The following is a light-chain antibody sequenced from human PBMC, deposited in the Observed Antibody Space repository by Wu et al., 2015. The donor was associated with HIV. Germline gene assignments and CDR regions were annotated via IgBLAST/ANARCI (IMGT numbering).Light chain of an antibody. CDR2: AAS. V-gene: IGKV1-27*01. CDR3: QHYKSALRT. Sequence: DIQMTQSPSSLSASVGDRVTMTCRASQDINNYLAWYQQKPGKVPKLLIHAASTLHSGVSSRFSSSGSGTDFTLTISSLQPEDVATYFCQHYKSALRTFGQGTKVEIK. CDR1: QDINNY. J-gene: IGKJ1*01.